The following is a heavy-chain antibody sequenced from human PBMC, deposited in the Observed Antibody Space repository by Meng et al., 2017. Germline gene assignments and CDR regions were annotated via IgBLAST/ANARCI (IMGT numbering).Heavy chain of an antibody. CDR2: INWNGGST. V-gene: IGHV3-20*04. Sequence: GESLKISCAASGFTFSSYGMSWVRQAPGKGLEWVSGINWNGGSTGYADSVKGRFTISRDNAKNSLYLQMNSLRAEDTALYYCARVPYYYDSSGYYSDYWGQGTLVTVSS. D-gene: IGHD3-22*01. CDR3: ARVPYYYDSSGYYSDY. CDR1: GFTFSSYG. J-gene: IGHJ4*02.